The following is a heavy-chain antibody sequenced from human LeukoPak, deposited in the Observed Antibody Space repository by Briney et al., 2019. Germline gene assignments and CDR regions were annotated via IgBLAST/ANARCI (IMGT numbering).Heavy chain of an antibody. CDR1: GFTFDDYA. D-gene: IGHD5-18*01. CDR3: AKGSWIQLWKYFDY. Sequence: GGSLRLSCAASGFTFDDYAMHWVRQAPGKGLEWVSGISWNSGSIGYADSVKGRFTISRDNAKNSLYLQMNSLRAEDTALYYCAKGSWIQLWKYFDYWGQGTLVTVSS. J-gene: IGHJ4*02. V-gene: IGHV3-9*01. CDR2: ISWNSGSI.